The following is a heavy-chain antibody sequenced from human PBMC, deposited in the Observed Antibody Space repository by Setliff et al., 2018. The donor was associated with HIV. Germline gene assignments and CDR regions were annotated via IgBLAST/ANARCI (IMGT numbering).Heavy chain of an antibody. V-gene: IGHV3-49*03. Sequence: HPGGSLRLSCAASGFTFSDYYMSWIRQAPGKGLEWVGFIRSKPYGGTTEYGASVKGRFTMSRDDSKNMVYLEMDSLKTEDTALYYCTSGRGSDAIAIDYWGQGTPVTVSS. CDR2: IRSKPYGGTT. J-gene: IGHJ4*02. D-gene: IGHD5-12*01. CDR1: GFTFSDYY. CDR3: TSGRGSDAIAIDY.